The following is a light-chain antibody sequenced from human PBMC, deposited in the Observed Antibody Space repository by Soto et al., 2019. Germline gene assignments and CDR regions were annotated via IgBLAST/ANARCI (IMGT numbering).Light chain of an antibody. CDR1: QSLLHSNGYNY. Sequence: DLVMTQSPLSLPVTPGEPASISCRSSQSLLHSNGYNYLDWYLQKPGQSPQLLIYLGSNRASGVPDRFSGSGSGTDFTLKISRVEAEDVGVYYCMQALQTPPKWTFGQGTKVEIK. J-gene: IGKJ1*01. CDR2: LGS. V-gene: IGKV2-28*01. CDR3: MQALQTPPKWT.